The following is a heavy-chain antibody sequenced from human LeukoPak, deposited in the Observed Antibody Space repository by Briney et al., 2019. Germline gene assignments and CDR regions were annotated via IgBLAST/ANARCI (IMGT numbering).Heavy chain of an antibody. CDR1: GCTLTRYY. V-gene: IGHV1-46*01. J-gene: IGHJ4*02. CDR3: ARAQGSGWYTPTRLRGLDY. Sequence: ASVKDSCKASGCTLTRYYMHSVRQTPGQGVEWMGIINPSGGSTSNTQTLQGRVTMTRDMSTRTVYMELSSLRSEDTAVYYCARAQGSGWYTPTRLRGLDYCGQGTLVSVSS. D-gene: IGHD6-13*01. CDR2: INPSGGST.